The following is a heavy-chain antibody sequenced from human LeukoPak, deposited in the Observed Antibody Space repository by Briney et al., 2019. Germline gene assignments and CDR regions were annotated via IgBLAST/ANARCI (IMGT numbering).Heavy chain of an antibody. CDR1: GGSISSSSYY. CDR3: ARVNYGSGSYQHYYYYMDV. D-gene: IGHD3-10*01. Sequence: SETLSLTCTVSGGSISSSSYYWGWIRQPAGKGLEWIGRIYTSGSTNYNPSLKSRVTMSVDTSKNQFSLKLSSVTAADTAVYYCARVNYGSGSYQHYYYYMDVWGKGTTVTVSS. CDR2: IYTSGST. V-gene: IGHV4-61*02. J-gene: IGHJ6*03.